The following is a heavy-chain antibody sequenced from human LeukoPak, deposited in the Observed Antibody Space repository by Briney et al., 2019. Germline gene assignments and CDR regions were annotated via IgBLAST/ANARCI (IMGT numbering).Heavy chain of an antibody. V-gene: IGHV1-46*01. D-gene: IGHD4-17*01. Sequence: VASVKLSCKASGYTFTNYYIHWVRQAPGQGLEWMGIINSAGGSTVYAQKFQGRLTMTRDTSTRTVYMELSSLRSEDTAVYYCARYNGDLTGGFDYWGEGTLVTVSS. CDR3: ARYNGDLTGGFDY. CDR1: GYTFTNYY. J-gene: IGHJ4*02. CDR2: INSAGGST.